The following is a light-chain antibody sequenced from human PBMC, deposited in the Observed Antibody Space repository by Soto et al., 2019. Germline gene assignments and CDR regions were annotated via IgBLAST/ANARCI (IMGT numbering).Light chain of an antibody. CDR2: EVS. V-gene: IGLV2-14*01. CDR1: SSDVGGYPY. CDR3: TSFTTSSLGL. Sequence: QSALTQPASVSGSPGQSITISCTGTSSDVGGYPYVSWYQQHPGEAPKLMIFEVSNRPSGVSPRFSGSRSGNTASLTISGLQAEDEADYYCTSFTTSSLGLFGPGTKVT. J-gene: IGLJ1*01.